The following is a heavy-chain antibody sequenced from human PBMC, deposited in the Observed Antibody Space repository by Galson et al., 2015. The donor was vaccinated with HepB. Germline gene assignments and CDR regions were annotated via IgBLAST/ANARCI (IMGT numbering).Heavy chain of an antibody. D-gene: IGHD6-6*01. CDR3: ARSLAARPGEYYYYYYGMDV. V-gene: IGHV3-33*01. J-gene: IGHJ6*02. Sequence: SLRLSCAASRFTFSSYGMHWVRQAPGKGLEWVAVIWYDGSNKYYADSVKGRFTISRDNSKNTLYLQMNSLRAEDTAVYYCARSLAARPGEYYYYYYGMDVWGQGTTVTVSS. CDR1: RFTFSSYG. CDR2: IWYDGSNK.